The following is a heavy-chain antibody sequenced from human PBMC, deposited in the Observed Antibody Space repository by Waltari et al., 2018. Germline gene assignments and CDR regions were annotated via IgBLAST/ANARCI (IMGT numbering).Heavy chain of an antibody. V-gene: IGHV4-59*11. CDR1: GGSISSHY. Sequence: QVQLQESGPGLVKPSETLSLTCTVSGGSISSHYLSWIRQPPGKGLEWIGYIYYSGSTNYNPSLKSRVTISVDTSKNQFSLKLSSVTAADTAVYYCARAIAAADPFGYFDLWGRGTLVTVSS. CDR2: IYYSGST. CDR3: ARAIAAADPFGYFDL. J-gene: IGHJ2*01. D-gene: IGHD6-13*01.